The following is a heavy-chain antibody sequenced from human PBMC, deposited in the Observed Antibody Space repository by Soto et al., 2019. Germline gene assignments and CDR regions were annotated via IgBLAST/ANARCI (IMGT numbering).Heavy chain of an antibody. CDR2: IYYSGST. CDR3: ARGSYDFWSGNLPGYFDY. V-gene: IGHV4-30-4*01. J-gene: IGHJ4*02. D-gene: IGHD3-3*01. CDR1: GGSISSGDYY. Sequence: PSETLSLTCTVSGGSISSGDYYWSWIRQPPGKGLEWIGYIYYSGSTYYSPSLKSRLTISVDTSKNQFSLKLSSLTAADTAVYYCARGSYDFWSGNLPGYFDYWGQGTLVTVSS.